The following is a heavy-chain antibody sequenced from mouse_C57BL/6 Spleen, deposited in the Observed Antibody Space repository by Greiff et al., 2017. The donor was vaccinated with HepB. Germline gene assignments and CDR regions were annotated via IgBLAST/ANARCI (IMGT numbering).Heavy chain of an antibody. Sequence: EVMLVESGGGLVKPGGSLKLSCAASGFTFSSYAMSWVRQTPEKRLEWVATISDGGSYTYYPDNVKGRFTISRDNAKNNLYLQMSHLKSEDTAMYYCARDKSPYYYGSSYVWYFDYWGQGTTLTVSS. CDR2: ISDGGSYT. CDR1: GFTFSSYA. D-gene: IGHD1-1*01. CDR3: ARDKSPYYYGSSYVWYFDY. V-gene: IGHV5-4*01. J-gene: IGHJ2*01.